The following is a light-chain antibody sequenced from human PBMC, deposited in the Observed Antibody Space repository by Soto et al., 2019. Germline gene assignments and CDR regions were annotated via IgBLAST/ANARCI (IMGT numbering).Light chain of an antibody. CDR3: QQSYTTPRT. CDR2: AAS. CDR1: QSISTF. V-gene: IGKV1-39*01. J-gene: IGKJ1*01. Sequence: DIQMTQSPSSLSASVGDRVSVTCRASQSISTFLNWYQQRPGEAPKLLIYAASSLQSGVPSRFSGSGSGADFTLTIGSLQPEDFATYYCQQSYTTPRTFGQGTNV.